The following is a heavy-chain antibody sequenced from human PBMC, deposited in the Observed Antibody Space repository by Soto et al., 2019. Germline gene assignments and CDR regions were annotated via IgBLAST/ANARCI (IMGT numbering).Heavy chain of an antibody. CDR2: ISAYDGKP. Sequence: ASVKVSCKTSGYTFNTYGINWVRQAPGQGLEWMGWISAYDGKPTYAEKFQGRVTLTTDTSTSTAYMELRSLRSDDTAIYYCARDPHEFWTSYWFDPWGQGTPVTVSS. D-gene: IGHD3-3*01. CDR1: GYTFNTYG. J-gene: IGHJ5*02. V-gene: IGHV1-18*01. CDR3: ARDPHEFWTSYWFDP.